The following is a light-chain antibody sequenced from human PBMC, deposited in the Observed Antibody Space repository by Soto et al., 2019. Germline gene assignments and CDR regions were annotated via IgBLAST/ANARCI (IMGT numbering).Light chain of an antibody. Sequence: EIVLTQSPGTLSLSPGERVTLSCRASQSVSNNYLAWYQQKPGQAPRLLIYGASSRATGIPDRFSGSGSGTDFTFTISRLEPEDFAVYYCQQYDGSSRTFGQGTKVDIK. CDR3: QQYDGSSRT. V-gene: IGKV3-20*01. CDR2: GAS. J-gene: IGKJ1*01. CDR1: QSVSNNY.